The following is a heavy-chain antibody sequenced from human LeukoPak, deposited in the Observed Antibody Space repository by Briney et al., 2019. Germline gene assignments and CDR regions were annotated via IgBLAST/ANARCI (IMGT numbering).Heavy chain of an antibody. D-gene: IGHD3-10*01. CDR3: AGGRGAKLWFGELLY. V-gene: IGHV4-59*01. CDR1: GGSISSYY. CDR2: IYYSGST. J-gene: IGHJ4*02. Sequence: KASETLSLTCTVSGGSISSYYWSWIRQPPGQGLEWIGYIYYSGSTNYNPSLKSRVTISVDTSKNQFSLKLSSVTAADTAVYYCAGGRGAKLWFGELLYWGQGTLVTVSS.